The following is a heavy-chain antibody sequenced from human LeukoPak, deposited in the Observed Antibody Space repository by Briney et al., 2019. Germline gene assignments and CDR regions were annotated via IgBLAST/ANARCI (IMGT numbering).Heavy chain of an antibody. Sequence: PSETLSLICSVSGGSISARRYNWGWIRQPPGQGLGWIGNIDDSGTTHYFPSLKSRVTISRDTPNNQFSLKLSSVTAADTAAYYCARGTSYMDVWGKGTTVTVSS. CDR3: ARGTSYMDV. CDR2: IDDSGTT. CDR1: GGSISARRYN. J-gene: IGHJ6*03. V-gene: IGHV4-39*07. D-gene: IGHD3/OR15-3a*01.